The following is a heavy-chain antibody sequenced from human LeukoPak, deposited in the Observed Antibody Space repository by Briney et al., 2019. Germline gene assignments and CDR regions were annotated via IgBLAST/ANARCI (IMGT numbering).Heavy chain of an antibody. CDR2: IYSGGST. D-gene: IGHD3-3*01. J-gene: IGHJ6*03. CDR1: GFTVSSNY. Sequence: GGSLRLSCAASGFTVSSNYMTWVRQAPGKGLEWVSVIYSGGSTYYADSVKGRFTISRDNSENTLYLCMNSLRAEDTAVYYCARATFWSGYQRDSWYMDVWGKGTTVTVSS. CDR3: ARATFWSGYQRDSWYMDV. V-gene: IGHV3-66*02.